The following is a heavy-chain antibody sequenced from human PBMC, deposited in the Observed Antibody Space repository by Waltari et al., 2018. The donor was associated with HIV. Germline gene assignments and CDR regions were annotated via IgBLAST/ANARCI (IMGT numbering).Heavy chain of an antibody. Sequence: QVQLVPSGAEVKKPGASAKVSCKASGYTVTGYYMHRVPLAAAQGLEWMGWINPNSGGTNYAQKFQGRVTMTRDTSISTAYMELSRLRSDDTAVYYCASPRRTYCGGDCYDFDYWGQGTLVTVSS. CDR1: GYTVTGYY. CDR2: INPNSGGT. J-gene: IGHJ4*02. CDR3: ASPRRTYCGGDCYDFDY. D-gene: IGHD2-21*02. V-gene: IGHV1-2*02.